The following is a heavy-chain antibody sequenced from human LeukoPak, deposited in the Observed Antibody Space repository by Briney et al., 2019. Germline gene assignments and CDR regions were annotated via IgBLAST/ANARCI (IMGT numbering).Heavy chain of an antibody. V-gene: IGHV1-2*02. CDR3: ARDHAWGVAY. J-gene: IGHJ1*01. CDR1: GFTFTDHY. D-gene: IGHD3-10*01. CDR2: INGKRGDT. Sequence: ASVKVSCKASGFTFTDHYMHWVRQAPGQGLEWMGWINGKRGDTNYAQNFQDRVTMTRDTSTSAVYMELSRLTVDDTAVYYCARDHAWGVAYSGQATLLTVPS.